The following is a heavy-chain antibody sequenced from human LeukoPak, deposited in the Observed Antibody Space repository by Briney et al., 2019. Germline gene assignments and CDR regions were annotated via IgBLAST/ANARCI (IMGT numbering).Heavy chain of an antibody. V-gene: IGHV3-15*01. CDR3: ARSYGSGTYPFDY. CDR2: IRSKTDGETT. J-gene: IGHJ4*02. D-gene: IGHD3-10*01. CDR1: GFTFSNAW. Sequence: GGSLRLSCAASGFTFSNAWMSWVRQAPGKGLEWVGRIRSKTDGETTDYAAPVKGRFTISRDDSKNTLFLQMNSLKTEDTAVYYCARSYGSGTYPFDYWGQGTLVTASS.